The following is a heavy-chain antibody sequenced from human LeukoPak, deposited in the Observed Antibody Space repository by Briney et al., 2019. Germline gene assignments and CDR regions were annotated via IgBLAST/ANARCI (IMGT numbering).Heavy chain of an antibody. CDR3: ASRYYDFWSGYSNYYYMDV. CDR2: VYHSGST. V-gene: IGHV4-38-2*02. J-gene: IGHJ6*03. CDR1: GYSISSGYY. Sequence: SETLSLTCTVSGYSISSGYYWGWIRQPPGKGLEWIGSVYHSGSTYYNPSLKSRVTISVDTSKNPFSLKLSSVTAADTAVYYCASRYYDFWSGYSNYYYMDVWGKGTTVTVSS. D-gene: IGHD3-3*01.